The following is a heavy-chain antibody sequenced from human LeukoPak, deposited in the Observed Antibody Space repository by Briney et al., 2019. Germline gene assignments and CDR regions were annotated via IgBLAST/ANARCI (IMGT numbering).Heavy chain of an antibody. CDR1: GFTFSSYA. CDR3: VRDRDGYNY. J-gene: IGHJ4*02. V-gene: IGHV3-23*01. Sequence: GGSLRLPCAASGFTFSSYAMSWVRQAPGKGLEWVSAISGSGGSTYYADSVKGRFTISRDNAKNTLYLQMNILRAEDTAVYYCVRDRDGYNYWGQGTLVTVSS. D-gene: IGHD5-24*01. CDR2: ISGSGGST.